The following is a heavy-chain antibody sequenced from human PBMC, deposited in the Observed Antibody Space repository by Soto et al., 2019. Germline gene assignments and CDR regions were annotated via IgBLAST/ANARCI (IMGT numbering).Heavy chain of an antibody. Sequence: GASLKISYKGCGYSVTSYWISWVRQMPGKGLEWMGRIDPIDSYTNYSPSFQGHVTISADKSISTAYLQWSSLKASDTAMYYCARRAHMSRRGETFSYYYYGMDVWGQGTTVTVSS. CDR3: ARRAHMSRRGETFSYYYYGMDV. CDR1: GYSVTSYW. CDR2: IDPIDSYT. V-gene: IGHV5-10-1*01. J-gene: IGHJ6*02. D-gene: IGHD3-16*01.